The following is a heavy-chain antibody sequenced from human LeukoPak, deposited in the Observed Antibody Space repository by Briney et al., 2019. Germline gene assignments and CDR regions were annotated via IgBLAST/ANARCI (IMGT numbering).Heavy chain of an antibody. D-gene: IGHD2-2*01. CDR3: ARAARDVVVPAAPFDY. CDR1: GGSFRGYY. J-gene: IGHJ4*02. Sequence: PSETLSLTCAVYGGSFRGYYWSWIRQPPGKGLEWIGEINHSGSTNYNPSLKSRVTISVDTSKNQFSLKLSSVTAADTAVYYCARAARDVVVPAAPFDYWGQGTLVTVSS. V-gene: IGHV4-34*01. CDR2: INHSGST.